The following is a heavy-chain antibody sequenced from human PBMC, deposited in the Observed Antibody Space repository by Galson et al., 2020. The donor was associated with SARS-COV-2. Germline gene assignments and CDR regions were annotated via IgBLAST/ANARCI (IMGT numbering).Heavy chain of an antibody. V-gene: IGHV3-33*01. CDR2: ISFDGSNE. D-gene: IGHD2-2*02. J-gene: IGHJ5*02. CDR3: TRDRYCTTTSCYICFDP. CDR1: GFMFNTFG. Sequence: GGSLRLSCEASGFMFNTFGMQWVRQAPGKGLEWVAFISFDGSNEYYADSVKGRFTVSRDNYKNTVYLQMNNVRAEDTAVYYCTRDRYCTTTSCYICFDPCGHGTLVIVSS.